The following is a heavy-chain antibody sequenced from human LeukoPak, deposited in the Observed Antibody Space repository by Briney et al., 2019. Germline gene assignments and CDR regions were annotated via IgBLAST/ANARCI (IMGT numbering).Heavy chain of an antibody. Sequence: GGSLRLSCAVSGFTFSIFEMNWVRQAPGKGLGWVSYISDSGSAIYYADSVKGRLTISRDNAKNSLYLQVNSLRVDDTAIYYCARKKTRGLDYWGQGTLVTVSS. CDR1: GFTFSIFE. CDR3: ARKKTRGLDY. D-gene: IGHD3-10*01. J-gene: IGHJ4*02. V-gene: IGHV3-48*03. CDR2: ISDSGSAI.